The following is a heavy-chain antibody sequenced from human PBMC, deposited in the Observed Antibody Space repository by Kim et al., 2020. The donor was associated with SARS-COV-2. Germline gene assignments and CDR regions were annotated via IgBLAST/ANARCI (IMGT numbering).Heavy chain of an antibody. D-gene: IGHD2-21*02. Sequence: GGSLRLSCAASGFTFSNAWMSWVRQAPGKGLEWVGRIKSKTDGGTTDYAAPVKGRFTISRDDSKNTLYLQMNSLKTEDTAVYYCTTELWGYCGGDCPDYWGQGTLGTVSS. CDR3: TTELWGYCGGDCPDY. CDR2: IKSKTDGGTT. V-gene: IGHV3-15*01. CDR1: GFTFSNAW. J-gene: IGHJ4*02.